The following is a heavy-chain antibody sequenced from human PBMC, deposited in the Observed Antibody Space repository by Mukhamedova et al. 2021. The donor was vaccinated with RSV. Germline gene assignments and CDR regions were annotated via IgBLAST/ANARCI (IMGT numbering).Heavy chain of an antibody. CDR2: ISSSSSYI. D-gene: IGHD3-3*01. CDR3: ARADYDFWRYMAV. V-gene: IGHV3-21*01. Sequence: GKGLEWVSSISSSSSYIYYADSVKGRFTISRDNAKNSLYLQMNSLRAEDTAVYYCARADYDFWRYMAVWGKGTTVTDSS. J-gene: IGHJ6*03.